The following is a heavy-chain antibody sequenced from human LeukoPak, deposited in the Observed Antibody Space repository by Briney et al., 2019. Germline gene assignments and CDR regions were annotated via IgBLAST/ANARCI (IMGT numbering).Heavy chain of an antibody. Sequence: SETLSLTCAVYGGSFSGYYWSWIRQPPGKGLEWIGEINHSGSTNYNPSLKSRVTISVDTSKNQFSLKLSSVTAADTAVYYCARHEQQLVRAFDYWGQGTLVTVSS. V-gene: IGHV4-34*01. D-gene: IGHD6-13*01. CDR1: GGSFSGYY. CDR2: INHSGST. J-gene: IGHJ4*02. CDR3: ARHEQQLVRAFDY.